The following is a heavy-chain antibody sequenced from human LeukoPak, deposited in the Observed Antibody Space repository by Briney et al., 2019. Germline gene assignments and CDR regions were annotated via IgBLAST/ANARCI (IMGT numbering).Heavy chain of an antibody. J-gene: IGHJ4*02. D-gene: IGHD6-13*01. CDR3: ARDFYGSSWYPKFYFDY. CDR2: INTNTGNP. CDR1: GYIFNTYA. Sequence: ASVKVSCKASGYIFNTYAMNWVRQAHGQGLEWMGWINTNTGNPTYAQDFTGRFVFSLDTSVSTAYLQISSLKVEDTAVYYCARDFYGSSWYPKFYFDYWGQGTLVTVSS. V-gene: IGHV7-4-1*02.